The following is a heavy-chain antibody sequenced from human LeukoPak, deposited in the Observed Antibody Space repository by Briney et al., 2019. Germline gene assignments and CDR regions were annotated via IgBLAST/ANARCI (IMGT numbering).Heavy chain of an antibody. V-gene: IGHV3-74*01. D-gene: IGHD1-1*01. Sequence: GGSLRLSCAASGFTFSSYWMHWVRQAPGKGLVWVSGISRDGTGTTYTDSVKGQFTISRDNTKNTLYLQLNSLRAEDTAVYYCARDVGKKPDYWGQGTLVTVSS. CDR1: GFTFSSYW. CDR3: ARDVGKKPDY. J-gene: IGHJ4*02. CDR2: ISRDGTGT.